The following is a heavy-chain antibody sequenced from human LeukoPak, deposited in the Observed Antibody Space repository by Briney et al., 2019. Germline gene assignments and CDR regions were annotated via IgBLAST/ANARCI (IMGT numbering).Heavy chain of an antibody. Sequence: QAGGSLRLSCAASGFTFSSYGMHWVRQAPGKGLEWVAFIRYDGSNKYYADSVKGRFTISRDNSKNTLYLQMNSLRAEDTAVYYCAKDRVRGQQLVINYYMDVWGKGTTVTVSS. J-gene: IGHJ6*03. D-gene: IGHD6-13*01. CDR3: AKDRVRGQQLVINYYMDV. CDR1: GFTFSSYG. CDR2: IRYDGSNK. V-gene: IGHV3-30*02.